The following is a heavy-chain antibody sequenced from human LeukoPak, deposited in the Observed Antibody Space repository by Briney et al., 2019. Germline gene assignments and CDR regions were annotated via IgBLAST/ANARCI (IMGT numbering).Heavy chain of an antibody. CDR3: ARVGDGYFDY. D-gene: IGHD5-24*01. J-gene: IGHJ4*02. Sequence: GESLKISCQGSGYNFAEYWIIWVRQVPGKGLEWMGIIYPGDSDTTYSPSFQGQVTISGDKSSNTVYLQWTSLEASDPAMYFCARVGDGYFDYWAQGTLVTVSS. CDR2: IYPGDSDT. V-gene: IGHV5-51*01. CDR1: GYNFAEYW.